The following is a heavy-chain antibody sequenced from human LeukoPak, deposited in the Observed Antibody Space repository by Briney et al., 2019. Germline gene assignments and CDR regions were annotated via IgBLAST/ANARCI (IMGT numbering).Heavy chain of an antibody. CDR3: AKPDSSSWYGNVDY. CDR2: IWYDGSRN. CDR1: GFTFGRNG. J-gene: IGHJ4*02. Sequence: PGRSLRLSCAASGFTFGRNGMHWVRQAPGKGLEWVAVIWYDGSRNYYADSVKGRFTISRDNSKNTLYLQMNSLRAEDTAVYYCAKPDSSSWYGNVDYWGQGTLVTVSS. D-gene: IGHD6-13*01. V-gene: IGHV3-33*06.